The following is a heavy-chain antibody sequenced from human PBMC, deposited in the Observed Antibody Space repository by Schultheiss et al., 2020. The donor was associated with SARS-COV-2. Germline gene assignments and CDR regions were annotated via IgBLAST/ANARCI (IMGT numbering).Heavy chain of an antibody. CDR1: GYTFTTYG. V-gene: IGHV1-18*01. Sequence: VKVSCKASGYTFTTYGISWVRQAPGQGLEWMGWISAYNGNTNYAQKLQGRVTMTTDTSTSTAYMELSSLRSEDTAVYYCARDYGYYDSSGYYYSAFDIWGQGTMVTVSS. D-gene: IGHD3-22*01. CDR2: ISAYNGNT. J-gene: IGHJ3*02. CDR3: ARDYGYYDSSGYYYSAFDI.